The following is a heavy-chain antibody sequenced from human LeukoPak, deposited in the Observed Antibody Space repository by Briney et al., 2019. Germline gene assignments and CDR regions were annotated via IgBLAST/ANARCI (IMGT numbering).Heavy chain of an antibody. CDR1: GFTFSSYS. D-gene: IGHD3-22*01. V-gene: IGHV3-21*01. J-gene: IGHJ4*02. CDR2: IRSDASYT. CDR3: ARIYDSSGFDY. Sequence: PGGSLRLSCAASGFTFSSYSMNWVRPAPGKGLEWVSSIRSDASYTYYADSVKGRFTISRDNAKNSLYLQMNSLRAEDTAVYYYARIYDSSGFDYWGQGTLVTVSS.